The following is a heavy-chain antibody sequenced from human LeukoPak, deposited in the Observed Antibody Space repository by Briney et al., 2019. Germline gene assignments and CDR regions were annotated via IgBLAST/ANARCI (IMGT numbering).Heavy chain of an antibody. V-gene: IGHV4-61*05. D-gene: IGHD2-8*02. Sequence: SETLSLTCTVPGGSISDIINYWGWIRQPPGKGLEWIGYIYYSGSTNYNPSLKSRVTISVDTSKNQFSLKLSSVTAADTAVYYCARRTGTYAFDIWGQGTMVTVSS. CDR2: IYYSGST. CDR3: ARRTGTYAFDI. CDR1: GGSISDIINY. J-gene: IGHJ3*02.